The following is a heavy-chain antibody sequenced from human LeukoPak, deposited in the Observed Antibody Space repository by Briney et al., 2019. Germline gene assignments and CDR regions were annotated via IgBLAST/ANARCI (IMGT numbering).Heavy chain of an antibody. D-gene: IGHD4-23*01. CDR1: GGYIITSGHY. V-gene: IGHV4-39*07. CDR3: ATQRSSSGGHNWFDP. Sequence: NPSETLSLTCTVSGGYIITSGHYWGWIRQPPGKGLEWIGSVYYTGVTSTNPFFRSRMSISVDTSKNQFSLNLTSVTAADAAVYYCATQRSSSGGHNWFDPWGQGTLVTVSS. J-gene: IGHJ5*02. CDR2: VYYTGVT.